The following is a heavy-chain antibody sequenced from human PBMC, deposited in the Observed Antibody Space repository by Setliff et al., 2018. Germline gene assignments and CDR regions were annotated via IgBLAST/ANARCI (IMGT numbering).Heavy chain of an antibody. Sequence: SETLSLTCTVSGASISSSSYYWAWIRQPPGRGLELIGSIFYGGSTYYNPSLKSRVTISIGASKNQFSLKLSSVTAADTATYYCARAGPTVTFFRVLIISWCDPWGQGSLVTVSS. D-gene: IGHD3-3*01. J-gene: IGHJ5*02. CDR2: IFYGGST. CDR3: ARAGPTVTFFRVLIISWCDP. V-gene: IGHV4-39*07. CDR1: GASISSSSYY.